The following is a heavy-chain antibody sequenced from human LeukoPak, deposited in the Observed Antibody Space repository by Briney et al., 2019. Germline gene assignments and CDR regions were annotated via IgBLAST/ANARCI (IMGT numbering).Heavy chain of an antibody. Sequence: SETLSLTCAVYGGSFSGYYWSWIRQPPGKGLEWIGYIYYSGSTNQNPSLKSRVTISVDTSKKQFSLKLRSVTAADTAVYYCAREYCSGGNCYFDFWGQGILVTASS. J-gene: IGHJ4*02. D-gene: IGHD2-15*01. CDR2: IYYSGST. V-gene: IGHV4-59*08. CDR3: AREYCSGGNCYFDF. CDR1: GGSFSGYY.